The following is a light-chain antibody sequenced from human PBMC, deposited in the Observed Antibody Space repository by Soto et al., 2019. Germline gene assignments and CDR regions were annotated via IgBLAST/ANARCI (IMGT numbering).Light chain of an antibody. CDR3: CSYAGSSTYV. CDR2: EGS. Sequence: QSALTQPASVSGSPGQSLTISCTGTSSDVGGFNYVSWYQQHPGKAPKLMIYEGSKRPSGVSNRFSGSKSGNTASLTISGLQAEDEADYYCCSYAGSSTYVFGTGTKVTVL. V-gene: IGLV2-23*01. J-gene: IGLJ1*01. CDR1: SSDVGGFNY.